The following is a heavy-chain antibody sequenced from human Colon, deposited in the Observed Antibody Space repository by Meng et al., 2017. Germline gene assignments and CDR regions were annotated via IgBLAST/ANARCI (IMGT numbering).Heavy chain of an antibody. J-gene: IGHJ4*02. V-gene: IGHV4-61*01. Sequence: QGAVQEAGPGLVGPSETLSLTCNVSGVSVKSGIYYWNWIRQPPGKTLGWIGYIYSSGSTTYNPSLKSRVTISLDTPKNQFSLKLTSVTAADTAVYYCAREGPIAVAGYDYWGQGTLVTVSS. CDR3: AREGPIAVAGYDY. CDR2: IYSSGST. CDR1: GVSVKSGIYY. D-gene: IGHD6-19*01.